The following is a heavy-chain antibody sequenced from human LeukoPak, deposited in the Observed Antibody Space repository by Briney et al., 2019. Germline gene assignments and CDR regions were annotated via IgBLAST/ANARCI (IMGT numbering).Heavy chain of an antibody. Sequence: SETLSLTCTVSGGSISSGNYYWSWIRQPAGKGLEWIGRIYASGGTNHNPSLKSRVTISIDTSKNQFSLKLSSVTAADTAVYYCARGYSSGYWYFDLWGRGTLVTVSS. J-gene: IGHJ2*01. V-gene: IGHV4-61*02. CDR2: IYASGGT. CDR3: ARGYSSGYWYFDL. CDR1: GGSISSGNYY. D-gene: IGHD5-18*01.